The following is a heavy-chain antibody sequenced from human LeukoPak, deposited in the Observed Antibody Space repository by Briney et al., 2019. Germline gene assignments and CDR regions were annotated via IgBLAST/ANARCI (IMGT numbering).Heavy chain of an antibody. CDR3: ARARSPSSGYLLRDHNWFDP. D-gene: IGHD3-22*01. J-gene: IGHJ5*02. CDR2: IIPIFGTA. Sequence: SVKVSCKASGYTFTSYDINWVRQAPGQGLEWMGGIIPIFGTANYAQKVQGRVTITTDESTTTAYMELSSLRSEDTAVYYCARARSPSSGYLLRDHNWFDPWGQGTLVTVSS. V-gene: IGHV1-69*05. CDR1: GYTFTSYD.